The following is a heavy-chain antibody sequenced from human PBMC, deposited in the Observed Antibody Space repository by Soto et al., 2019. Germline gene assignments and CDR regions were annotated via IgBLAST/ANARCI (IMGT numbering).Heavy chain of an antibody. CDR1: GFTFSSYA. CDR2: ISGSGGST. CDR3: AKDSLAGIAAAGTSEAVYYYNGMDV. Sequence: GGSLRLSCAASGFTFSSYAMSWVRQAPGKGLEWVSAISGSGGSTYYADSVKGRFTISRDNSKNTRYMQMNSLRAEETAVYYCAKDSLAGIAAAGTSEAVYYYNGMDVWGQGTTVTVSS. J-gene: IGHJ6*02. D-gene: IGHD6-13*01. V-gene: IGHV3-23*01.